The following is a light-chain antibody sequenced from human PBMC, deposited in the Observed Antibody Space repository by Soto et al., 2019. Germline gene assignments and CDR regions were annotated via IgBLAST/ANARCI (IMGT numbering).Light chain of an antibody. CDR1: QSIGGF. V-gene: IGKV1-39*01. CDR3: QQIYSTPLT. J-gene: IGKJ4*01. CDR2: AAS. Sequence: DIQMTQSPSSLSVSVGDRVTITCRASQSIGGFLNWYQQKLGKAPKLLIYAASSLQSGVPSRFSGSGSGTDFTLTSSSLQPEDFATYYCQQIYSTPLTFGGGTKVEI.